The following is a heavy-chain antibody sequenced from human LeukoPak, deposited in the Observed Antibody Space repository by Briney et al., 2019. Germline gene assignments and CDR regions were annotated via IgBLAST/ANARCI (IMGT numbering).Heavy chain of an antibody. Sequence: SETLSLTCTVSGGSISSGGYYWSWIRQHPGKGLEWIGYIYYSGSTYYNPSLKSRVTISVDTSKNQFSLKLSSVTAADTAVYYCAREVVPAAMAHYYYYMDVWGKGTTVTVSS. CDR3: AREVVPAAMAHYYYYMDV. D-gene: IGHD2-2*01. CDR1: GGSISSGGYY. CDR2: IYYSGST. J-gene: IGHJ6*03. V-gene: IGHV4-31*03.